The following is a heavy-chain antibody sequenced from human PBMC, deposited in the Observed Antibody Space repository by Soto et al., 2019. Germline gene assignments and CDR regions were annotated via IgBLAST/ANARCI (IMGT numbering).Heavy chain of an antibody. CDR1: GFLFSSYG. D-gene: IGHD2-2*01. CDR3: GRCSSTSCHLGSDY. J-gene: IGHJ4*02. CDR2: ISYDGSNK. V-gene: IGHV3-30*03. Sequence: LRLSCATSGFLFSSYGMHWVRQAPGKGLEWVALISYDGSNKYYADSVKGRFTISRDSSKNTLYLQMNSLRAADTAVYYCGRCSSTSCHLGSDYWGQGTLVTVSS.